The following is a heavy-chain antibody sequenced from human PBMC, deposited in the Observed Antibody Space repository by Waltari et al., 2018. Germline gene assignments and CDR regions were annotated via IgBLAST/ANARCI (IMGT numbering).Heavy chain of an antibody. D-gene: IGHD2-2*01. Sequence: QLQLQESGPGLVKPSETLSLTCRLPGDSTRSSHYFWAWIRQPPGKALGWIGSIYYTGTTFYSPSLKSRVTISIDTSKNQFSLKLSSVTATDTALYYCTRETSSTSHYWGQGTLVTVSS. J-gene: IGHJ4*02. V-gene: IGHV4-39*01. CDR1: GDSTRSSHYF. CDR3: TRETSSTSHY. CDR2: IYYTGTT.